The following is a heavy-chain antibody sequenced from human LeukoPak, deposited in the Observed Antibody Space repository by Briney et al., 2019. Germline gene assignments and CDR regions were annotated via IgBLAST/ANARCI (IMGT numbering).Heavy chain of an antibody. CDR2: ITPNSGDT. J-gene: IGHJ4*02. V-gene: IGHV1-2*06. CDR3: ARDYCSSTSCLFDY. CDR1: GYTFTGYH. Sequence: GASVKVSCKASGYTFTGYHMHWVRQAPGQGLEWMGRITPNSGDTNYAQKFQGRVTMTRDTSISTAYMELSSLRSDDTAVYYCARDYCSSTSCLFDYWGQGTLVTVSS. D-gene: IGHD2-2*01.